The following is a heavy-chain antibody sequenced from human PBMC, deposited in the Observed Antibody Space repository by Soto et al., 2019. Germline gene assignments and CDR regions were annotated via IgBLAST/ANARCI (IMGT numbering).Heavy chain of an antibody. V-gene: IGHV3-33*01. CDR2: IWYDGSEK. Sequence: QVQLVESGGGVVQPGTSLRLSCAASGFSFSTYGMHWVRQAPGRGLEWVAFIWYDGSEKYYADSVTGRFTISRDNFRRTVSRHMHSLRDDDTAVYFCAGAANSAGQTYWGQGTLVTVSS. J-gene: IGHJ4*02. D-gene: IGHD6-25*01. CDR3: AGAANSAGQTY. CDR1: GFSFSTYG.